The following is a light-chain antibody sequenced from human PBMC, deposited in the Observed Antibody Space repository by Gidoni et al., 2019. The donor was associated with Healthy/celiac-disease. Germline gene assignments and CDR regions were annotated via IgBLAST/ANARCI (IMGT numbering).Light chain of an antibody. CDR3: SSYAGSNNSYV. CDR2: EVN. V-gene: IGLV2-8*01. J-gene: IGLJ1*01. CDR1: SSDVGVYNY. Sequence: QSALTQPPSASGSPGQSVTISCTGTSSDVGVYNYVSWYQQHPDKAPKLMIYEVNKRPAGVPDRFSGSKSGNTASLTVSGLQAEDEADYYCSSYAGSNNSYVFGTGTKVTVL.